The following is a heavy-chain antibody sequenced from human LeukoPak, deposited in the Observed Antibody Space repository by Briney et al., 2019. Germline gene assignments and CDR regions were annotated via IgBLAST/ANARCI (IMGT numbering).Heavy chain of an antibody. D-gene: IGHD6-13*01. CDR2: INHSGST. CDR3: ARGPSSSWYPRFDY. Sequence: SETLSLTRAVYGGSFSGYYWSWLRQPPGKGLEWIGEINHSGSTNYNPSLKSRVTISVDTSKNQFSMKLSSVTAADTAVYYCARGPSSSWYPRFDYWGQGTLVTVSS. V-gene: IGHV4-34*01. J-gene: IGHJ4*02. CDR1: GGSFSGYY.